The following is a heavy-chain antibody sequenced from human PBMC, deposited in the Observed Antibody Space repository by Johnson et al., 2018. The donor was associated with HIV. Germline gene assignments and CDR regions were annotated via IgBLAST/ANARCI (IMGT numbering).Heavy chain of an antibody. D-gene: IGHD6-13*01. CDR3: ARARDRSSSRDAFDI. V-gene: IGHV3-30*04. J-gene: IGHJ3*02. CDR1: GFTFSSYA. CDR2: ISYDGSNK. Sequence: QVQLVASGGGVVPPGRSLRLSCAASGFTFSSYAMHWVRQAPGKGLEWVAVISYDGSNKYYADSVKGRFTISRDNSKNTLYLQMNSLRAEDTAVYYCARARDRSSSRDAFDIWGQGTMVTVSS.